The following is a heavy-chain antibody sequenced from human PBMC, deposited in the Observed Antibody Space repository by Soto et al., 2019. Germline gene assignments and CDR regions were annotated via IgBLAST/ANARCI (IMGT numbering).Heavy chain of an antibody. J-gene: IGHJ4*02. CDR1: GGSFSAHY. D-gene: IGHD3-22*01. V-gene: IGHV4-34*01. Sequence: QVQLQQWGAGLLKPSETLSLTCAVYGGSFSAHYWSWIRQPPGKGLEWIGEINHSGNTNYNPSLKSRVTMSVDTSKHQFSLKLSSVTAADTAVYFCARRVYFDSSGYYGSEYFDYWGQGTLVTVSS. CDR2: INHSGNT. CDR3: ARRVYFDSSGYYGSEYFDY.